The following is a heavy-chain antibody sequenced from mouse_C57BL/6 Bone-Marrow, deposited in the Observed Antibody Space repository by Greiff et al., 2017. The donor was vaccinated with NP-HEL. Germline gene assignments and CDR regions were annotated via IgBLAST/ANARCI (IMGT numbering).Heavy chain of an antibody. CDR2: ISSGGDYI. CDR3: TRDNYGSYFDY. CDR1: GFTFSSYA. J-gene: IGHJ2*01. V-gene: IGHV5-9-1*02. D-gene: IGHD1-1*01. Sequence: EVKVVESGEGLVKPGGSLKLSCAASGFTFSSYAMSWVRQTPEKRLEWVAYISSGGDYIYYADTVKGRFTISRDNARNTLYLQMSSLKSEDTAMYYCTRDNYGSYFDYWGQGTTLTVSS.